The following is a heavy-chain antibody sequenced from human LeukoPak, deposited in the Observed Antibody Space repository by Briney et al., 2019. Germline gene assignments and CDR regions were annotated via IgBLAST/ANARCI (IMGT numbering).Heavy chain of an antibody. Sequence: GGSLRLSCAASGFTFSSYWMSWVRQAPGKGLEWVANIKQDGSEKYYVDSVKGRFTISRDNAKNPLYLQMNSLRAEDTAVYYCAKASLDSSGYYYFSGGYYFDYWGQGTLVTVSS. CDR3: AKASLDSSGYYYFSGGYYFDY. D-gene: IGHD3-22*01. CDR2: IKQDGSEK. V-gene: IGHV3-7*03. J-gene: IGHJ4*02. CDR1: GFTFSSYW.